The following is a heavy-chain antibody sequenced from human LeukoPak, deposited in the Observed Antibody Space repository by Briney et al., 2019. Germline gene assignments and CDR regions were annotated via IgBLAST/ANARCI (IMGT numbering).Heavy chain of an antibody. CDR2: IKNDGSSI. CDR1: GFTFSNYW. J-gene: IGHJ4*02. Sequence: PGGSLRLSCAVSGFTFSNYWMHWVRQAPGKGLVWVSRIKNDGSSIDYVDSVKGRFTISRDNAKDTLYLQMNSLTAEDTAVYYCAKGFVILPAALGFWGQGTLVTVSS. V-gene: IGHV3-74*01. CDR3: AKGFVILPAALGF. D-gene: IGHD2-2*01.